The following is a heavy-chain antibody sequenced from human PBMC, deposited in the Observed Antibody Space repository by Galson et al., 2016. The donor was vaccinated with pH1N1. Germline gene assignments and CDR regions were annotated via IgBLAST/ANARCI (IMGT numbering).Heavy chain of an antibody. CDR1: GGSISSGGYY. CDR3: ARDVDFGELGKWFDP. CDR2: IYTSGST. D-gene: IGHD3-10*01. V-gene: IGHV4-61*02. Sequence: LSLTCTVSGGSISSGGYYWSWIRQPAGKGLEWIGRIYTSGSTNYNPSLKSRVTISVDTSKNQFSLKLSSVTAADTAVYYCARDVDFGELGKWFDPWGQGTLVTVCS. J-gene: IGHJ5*02.